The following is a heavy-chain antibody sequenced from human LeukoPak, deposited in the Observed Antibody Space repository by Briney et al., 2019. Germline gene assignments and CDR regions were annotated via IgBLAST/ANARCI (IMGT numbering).Heavy chain of an antibody. Sequence: ASVKVSCKTSGYTFTSYYIHWVRQAPGQGLEWMGKINPTGGSTTYAQKFQGRVTITADKSTSTAYMELSSLRSEDTAVYYCARDLRYGSGSEPYPGGYWGQGTLVTVSS. D-gene: IGHD3-10*01. V-gene: IGHV1-46*01. CDR2: INPTGGST. CDR3: ARDLRYGSGSEPYPGGY. J-gene: IGHJ4*02. CDR1: GYTFTSYY.